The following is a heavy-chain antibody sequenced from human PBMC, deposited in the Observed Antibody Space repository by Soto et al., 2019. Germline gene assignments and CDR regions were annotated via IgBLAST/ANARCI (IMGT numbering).Heavy chain of an antibody. CDR2: IIGAGAP. V-gene: IGHV3-23*01. D-gene: IGHD1-26*01. CDR3: AKDFTPDSRWDIDY. J-gene: IGHJ4*02. Sequence: EVQLLESGGGLVQPGGSLRLSCAASGFTFSMYGMNWVRQAPGKGLEWVAGIIGAGAPYYADPVKGRFTISRDNSKNTLYLQMNSLRDEDTALYFCAKDFTPDSRWDIDYWGQGTLVTVSS. CDR1: GFTFSMYG.